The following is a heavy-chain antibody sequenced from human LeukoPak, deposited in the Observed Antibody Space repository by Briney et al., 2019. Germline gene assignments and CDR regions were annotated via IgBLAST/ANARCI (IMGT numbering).Heavy chain of an antibody. J-gene: IGHJ6*03. D-gene: IGHD3-3*01. V-gene: IGHV1-69*05. CDR3: ARVPNTIFGVVTPGSYYYMDV. Sequence: GASVKVSCKAPGGTFSSYAISWVRQAPGQGLEWMGGIIPIFGTANYAQKFQGRVTITTDESTSTAYMELSSLRSEDTAVYYCARVPNTIFGVVTPGSYYYMDVWGKGTTVTVSS. CDR1: GGTFSSYA. CDR2: IIPIFGTA.